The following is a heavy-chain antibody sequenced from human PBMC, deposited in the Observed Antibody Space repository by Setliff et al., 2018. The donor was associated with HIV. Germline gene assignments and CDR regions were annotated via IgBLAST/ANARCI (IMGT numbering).Heavy chain of an antibody. CDR1: GGSIRTGTYY. V-gene: IGHV4-39*07. Sequence: SETLSLTCTVSGGSIRTGTYYWGWIRQPPGKGLEWIGSIYYDGRTSYKPSLESRLTISVDTSKNQFSLRLNSVTAADTAVFYCGRFQAWQLVRGYYYYLDVWGRGATVTVSS. D-gene: IGHD6-6*01. CDR2: IYYDGRT. J-gene: IGHJ6*03. CDR3: GRFQAWQLVRGYYYYLDV.